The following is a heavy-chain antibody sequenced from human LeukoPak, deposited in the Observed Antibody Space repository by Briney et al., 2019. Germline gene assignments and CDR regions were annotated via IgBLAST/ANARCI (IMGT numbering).Heavy chain of an antibody. CDR1: GGSISSYY. Sequence: SETLSLTCTVSGGSISSYYWSWIRQPPGKGLEWIGYIYYSGSTNYNPSLKSRVTISVDTSKNQFSLKLSSVTAADTAVYYCARHEAGSLGYWGQGTLVTVSS. CDR3: ARHEAGSLGY. V-gene: IGHV4-59*01. D-gene: IGHD1-14*01. CDR2: IYYSGST. J-gene: IGHJ4*02.